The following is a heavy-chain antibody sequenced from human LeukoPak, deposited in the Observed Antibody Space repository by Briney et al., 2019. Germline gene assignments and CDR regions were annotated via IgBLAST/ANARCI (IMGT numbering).Heavy chain of an antibody. Sequence: WASVKVSCKASGYTFTGYYMHWVRQVPGQGLEWMGWINPNSGGTNYAQKFQGRVTMTRDTSISTAYMELSRLRSDDTAVYYCAREKRGYSYGDTFDYWGQGTLVTVSS. J-gene: IGHJ4*02. CDR1: GYTFTGYY. CDR3: AREKRGYSYGDTFDY. CDR2: INPNSGGT. V-gene: IGHV1-2*02. D-gene: IGHD5-18*01.